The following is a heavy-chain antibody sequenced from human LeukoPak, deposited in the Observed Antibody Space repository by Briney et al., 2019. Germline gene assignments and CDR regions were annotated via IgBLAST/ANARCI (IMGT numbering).Heavy chain of an antibody. CDR2: IYTSGST. D-gene: IGHD3-9*01. CDR3: ASSTYDILTGYPKRLYYYYYMDV. CDR1: GGSISSYY. Sequence: SETLSLTCTVSGGSISSYYWSWIRQPAGKGLEWIGRIYTSGSTNYNPSLKSRVTMSVDTSKNQFSLKLSSVTAADTAVYYCASSTYDILTGYPKRLYYYYYMDVWGKGTTVTISS. J-gene: IGHJ6*03. V-gene: IGHV4-4*07.